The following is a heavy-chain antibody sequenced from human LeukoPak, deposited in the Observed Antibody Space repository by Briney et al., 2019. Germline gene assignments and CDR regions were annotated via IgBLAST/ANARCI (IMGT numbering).Heavy chain of an antibody. V-gene: IGHV3-30*18. J-gene: IGHJ4*02. D-gene: IGHD2-15*01. CDR2: ISYDGSNK. CDR1: GFTFSSYG. CDR3: AKESEEYCSGGSCYLYFDY. Sequence: GGSLRLSCAASGFTFSSYGMHWVRQAPGKGLEWVAVISYDGSNKYYADSVKGRFTISRDNSKNTLYLQMNSLRAEDTAVYYCAKESEEYCSGGSCYLYFDYWGQGTLVTVSS.